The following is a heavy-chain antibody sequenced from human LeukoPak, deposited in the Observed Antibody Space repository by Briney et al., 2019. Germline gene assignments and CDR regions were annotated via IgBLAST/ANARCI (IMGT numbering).Heavy chain of an antibody. V-gene: IGHV3-73*01. Sequence: GGSLKLSCAASGFTFSGSVMHWVRQASGKGLEWVGRIRSKANSYATAYAASVKGRFTISRDDSKNTAYLQMNSLRTEDTAVYYCSRLWGDCGGDCYSHDYWGQGALVTVSS. CDR3: SRLWGDCGGDCYSHDY. D-gene: IGHD2-21*02. CDR1: GFTFSGSV. J-gene: IGHJ4*02. CDR2: IRSKANSYAT.